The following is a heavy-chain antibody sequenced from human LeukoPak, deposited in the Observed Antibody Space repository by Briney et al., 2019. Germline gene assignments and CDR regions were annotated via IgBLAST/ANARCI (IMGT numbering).Heavy chain of an antibody. D-gene: IGHD6-19*01. CDR2: ISYSSSTI. J-gene: IGHJ4*02. CDR1: GFTFSTYT. Sequence: GGSLRLSCAASGFTFSTYTMNWVRQAPGKGLEWVSYISYSSSTIYYADSVKGRFTISRDNAKNSLYLQMNSLRDEDTAVYYCARDERAGSGWYFVYWGQGTLVTVSS. V-gene: IGHV3-48*02. CDR3: ARDERAGSGWYFVY.